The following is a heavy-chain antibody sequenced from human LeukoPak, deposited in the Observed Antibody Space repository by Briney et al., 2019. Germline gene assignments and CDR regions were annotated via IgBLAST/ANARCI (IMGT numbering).Heavy chain of an antibody. CDR1: GGSISSYY. CDR3: ARVRSSLYYYYGMDV. CDR2: IYCSGST. D-gene: IGHD6-13*01. V-gene: IGHV4-59*01. J-gene: IGHJ6*02. Sequence: SETLSLTCTVSGGSISSYYWSWIRQPPGKGLEWIGYIYCSGSTNYNPSLKSRVTISVDTSKNQFSLKLSSVTAAGTAVYYCARVRSSLYYYYGMDVWGQGTTVTVSS.